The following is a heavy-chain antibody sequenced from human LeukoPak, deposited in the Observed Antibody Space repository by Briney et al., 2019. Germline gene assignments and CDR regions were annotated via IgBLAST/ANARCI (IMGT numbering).Heavy chain of an antibody. CDR1: GFTFTKHA. CDR2: ISNSGGST. D-gene: IGHD4-17*01. J-gene: IGHJ4*02. Sequence: GGSLRLSCAASGFTFTKHAMSWVRQAPGTGLEWVSFISNSGGSTYYADSVKGRFTISRDNSKNTLYLQMNNLRAEDTAVYYCAKAFVTTLTTFDYWGQGTLVTVSS. V-gene: IGHV3-23*01. CDR3: AKAFVTTLTTFDY.